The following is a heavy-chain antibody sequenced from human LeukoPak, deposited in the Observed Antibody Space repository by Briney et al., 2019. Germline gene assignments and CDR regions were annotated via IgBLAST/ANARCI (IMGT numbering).Heavy chain of an antibody. CDR1: GFTFSSYA. Sequence: GGSLRLSCAASGFTFSSYAMHWVRQAPGNGLEYVSAISSNGGSTYYANSVKGRFTISRDNSKNTLYLQMNSLRAEDTAVYYCAKWRPHSRSFGYWGQGTLVTVSS. D-gene: IGHD6-6*01. CDR3: AKWRPHSRSFGY. V-gene: IGHV3-64*01. CDR2: ISSNGGST. J-gene: IGHJ4*02.